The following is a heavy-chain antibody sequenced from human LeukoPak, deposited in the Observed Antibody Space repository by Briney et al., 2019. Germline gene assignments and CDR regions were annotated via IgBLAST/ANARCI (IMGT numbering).Heavy chain of an antibody. J-gene: IGHJ5*02. V-gene: IGHV1-69*01. Sequence: SVKVSCKASGGTFSSYAISWVRQAPGQGLEWMGGIIPIFGTANYAQKFQGRVTITADESTSTAYMELSSLRSEDTAVYYCARGGTIVSNWFDPWGQGTLVTVSS. D-gene: IGHD3-3*01. CDR1: GGTFSSYA. CDR2: IIPIFGTA. CDR3: ARGGTIVSNWFDP.